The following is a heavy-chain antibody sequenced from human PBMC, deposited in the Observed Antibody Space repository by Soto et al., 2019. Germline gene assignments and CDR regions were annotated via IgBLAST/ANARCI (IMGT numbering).Heavy chain of an antibody. J-gene: IGHJ1*01. CDR2: ISYDGSNK. CDR3: ARDKDRTPFQH. D-gene: IGHD2-15*01. V-gene: IGHV3-30-3*01. CDR1: GFTFSSYA. Sequence: QVQLVESGGGVVQPGRSLRLSCAASGFTFSSYAMHWVRQAPGKGLEWVAVISYDGSNKYYADSVKGRFTISRDNSKNTLDQQMNSLRAEDTAVYYCARDKDRTPFQHWGQGTLVTVSS.